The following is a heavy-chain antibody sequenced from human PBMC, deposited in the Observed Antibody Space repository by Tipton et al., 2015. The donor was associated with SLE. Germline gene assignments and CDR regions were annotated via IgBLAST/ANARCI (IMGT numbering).Heavy chain of an antibody. V-gene: IGHV4-61*09. CDR3: ASGILTGNAAFII. CDR1: GASISRGSYY. CDR2: VYTGGAT. Sequence: TLSLTCSVSGASISRGSYYWTWVRQPAGKGLEWIGHVYTGGATTYNPSLESLVTISLDTSKNHFSLKLCSVTAADTALYYCASGILTGNAAFIIWGPGTMVTVSS. D-gene: IGHD3-9*01. J-gene: IGHJ3*02.